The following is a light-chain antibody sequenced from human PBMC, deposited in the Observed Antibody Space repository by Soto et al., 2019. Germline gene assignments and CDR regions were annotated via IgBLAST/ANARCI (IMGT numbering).Light chain of an antibody. CDR1: QSISSK. V-gene: IGKV3-15*01. CDR3: QHYNDWRWT. Sequence: EIVMTQSPATLSVSPGEGATLSCRASQSISSKLAWYQQKPGQAPRLLIYGASTRATGVPARFSGSGSGTEFTLNISSLQSEDLAVYYCQHYNDWRWTFGQGNKVEIK. J-gene: IGKJ1*01. CDR2: GAS.